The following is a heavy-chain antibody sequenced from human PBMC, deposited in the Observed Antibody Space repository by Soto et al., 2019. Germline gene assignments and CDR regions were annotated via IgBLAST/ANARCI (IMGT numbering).Heavy chain of an antibody. CDR2: TYYRSKWYN. D-gene: IGHD1-20*01. V-gene: IGHV6-1*01. CDR1: GDSVSSNSAA. CDR3: ARTVTGTTSGHYYFDY. J-gene: IGHJ4*02. Sequence: SQTLSLTCAISGDSVSSNSAAWNWIRQSPSRGLEWLGRTYYRSKWYNDYAVSVKSRITINPDTSKNQFSLQLNSVTPEDTAVYYCARTVTGTTSGHYYFDYWDQGTLVTVSS.